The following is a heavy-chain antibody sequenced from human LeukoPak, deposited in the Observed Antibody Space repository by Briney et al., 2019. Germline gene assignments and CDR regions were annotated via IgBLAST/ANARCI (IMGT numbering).Heavy chain of an antibody. CDR2: IYHSGST. J-gene: IGHJ6*03. Sequence: SQTLSLTCTVSGGSISSGGYYWSWIRQPPGKGLEWIGYIYHSGSTYYNPSLKSRVTISVDRSKNQFSLNLSSMTAADTAVYYCARVGRTEEGGYSYYYIDVWGYGTTVTVSS. V-gene: IGHV4-30-2*01. CDR3: ARVGRTEEGGYSYYYIDV. D-gene: IGHD4-11*01. CDR1: GGSISSGGYY.